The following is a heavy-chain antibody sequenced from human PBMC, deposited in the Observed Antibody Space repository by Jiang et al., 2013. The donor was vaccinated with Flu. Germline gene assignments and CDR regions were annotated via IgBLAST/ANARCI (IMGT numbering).Heavy chain of an antibody. CDR3: ARDQEAWIQLWLHGYYYYGMDV. CDR2: INTNTGNP. CDR1: GYTFTSYA. D-gene: IGHD5-18*01. Sequence: SGSELKKPGASVKVSCKASGYTFTSYAMNWVRQAPGQGLEWMGWINTNTGNPTYAQGFTGRFVFSLDTSVSTAYLQICSLKAEDTAVYYCARDQEAWIQLWLHGYYYYGMDVWGQGTTVTVSS. J-gene: IGHJ6*02. V-gene: IGHV7-4-1*01.